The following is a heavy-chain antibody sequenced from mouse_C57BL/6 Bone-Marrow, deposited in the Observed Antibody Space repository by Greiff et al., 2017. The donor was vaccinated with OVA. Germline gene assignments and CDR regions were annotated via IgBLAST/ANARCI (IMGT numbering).Heavy chain of an antibody. CDR1: GFTFSSYA. J-gene: IGHJ2*01. Sequence: EVKVVESGGGLVKPGGSLKLSCAASGFTFSSYAMSWVRQTPEKRLEWVATISDGGSYTYYPGNVKGRFTISRDNAKNNLYLQMSHLKSEDTAMYYCAREETGTDYFDYWGQGTTLTVSS. V-gene: IGHV5-4*01. CDR3: AREETGTDYFDY. CDR2: ISDGGSYT. D-gene: IGHD4-1*01.